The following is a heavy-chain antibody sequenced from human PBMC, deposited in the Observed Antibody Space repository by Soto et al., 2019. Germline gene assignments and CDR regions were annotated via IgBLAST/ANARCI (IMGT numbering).Heavy chain of an antibody. D-gene: IGHD5-18*01. CDR1: GFTFSSYA. J-gene: IGHJ6*02. Sequence: EVQLLESGGGLVQPGGSLRLSCAASGFTFSSYAMKWVRQAPGKGLEWVSLIGESGTPTYYADSVKGRFTISRDNSGNTLFLEIYSLRAEDTAVYSCARYITGVRYYGMDVWGQGTTVTVSS. V-gene: IGHV3-23*01. CDR3: ARYITGVRYYGMDV. CDR2: IGESGTPT.